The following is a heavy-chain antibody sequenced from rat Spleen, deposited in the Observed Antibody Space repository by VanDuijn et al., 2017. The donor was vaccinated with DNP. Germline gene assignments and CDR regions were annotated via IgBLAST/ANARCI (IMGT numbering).Heavy chain of an antibody. J-gene: IGHJ4*01. D-gene: IGHD1-12*02. CDR3: ARVGDLHDGGSGDALDV. CDR1: GFTFNTYW. CDR2: ITSSGGNT. V-gene: IGHV5-31*01. Sequence: EVQLVESGGDLVQPGRSLKLSCVASGFTFNTYWMTWIRQAPGKGLEWVASITSSGGNTFYPDSVKGRFTISRDNTKNTLYLQMNSLRSEDTATYYCARVGDLHDGGSGDALDVWGQGTSVTVSS.